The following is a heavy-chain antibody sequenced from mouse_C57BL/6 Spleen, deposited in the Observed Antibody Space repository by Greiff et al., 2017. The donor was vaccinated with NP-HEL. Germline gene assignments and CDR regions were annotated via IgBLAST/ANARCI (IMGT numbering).Heavy chain of an antibody. V-gene: IGHV1-52*01. CDR3: ARSTTVAHWYFDV. Sequence: QVQLQQPGAELVRPGSSVKLSCKASGYTFTSYWMHWVKQRPIQGLEWIGNIDPSDSETHYNQKFKDKATLTVDKSSSTADMQLSSLTSEDSAVYYWARSTTVAHWYFDVWGTGTTVTVSS. CDR1: GYTFTSYW. D-gene: IGHD1-1*01. J-gene: IGHJ1*03. CDR2: IDPSDSET.